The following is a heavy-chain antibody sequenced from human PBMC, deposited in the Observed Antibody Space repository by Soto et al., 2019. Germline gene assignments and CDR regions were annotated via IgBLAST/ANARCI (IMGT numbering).Heavy chain of an antibody. D-gene: IGHD3-3*01. CDR1: GYTFTNHD. CDR2: MIPDSGRT. J-gene: IGHJ4*02. Sequence: QVQLVQSGADMKKPGASVKVSCKASGYTFTNHDINWVRQVPGQGLEWMGWMIPDSGRTRYEQKFQGRVSLTRNTSSSTAYMAVTSLKSEDSAVYYCARGDQFGFGVDFWGQGTLVTVSS. CDR3: ARGDQFGFGVDF. V-gene: IGHV1-8*01.